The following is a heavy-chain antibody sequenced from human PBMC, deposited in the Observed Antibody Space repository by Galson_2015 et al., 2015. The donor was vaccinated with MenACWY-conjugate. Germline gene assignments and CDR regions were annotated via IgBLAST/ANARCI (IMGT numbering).Heavy chain of an antibody. Sequence: SLRLSCAASGFTFTTYSMTWVRQAPGKGLEWVSSISSGSHYIYYADSVRGRFTISRDNAKNSLYLQMDTLRGEDTALYYCRSGNGFSQDYWGQGILVTVSS. D-gene: IGHD5-18*01. J-gene: IGHJ4*02. V-gene: IGHV3-21*04. CDR2: ISSGSHYI. CDR1: GFTFTTYS. CDR3: RSGNGFSQDY.